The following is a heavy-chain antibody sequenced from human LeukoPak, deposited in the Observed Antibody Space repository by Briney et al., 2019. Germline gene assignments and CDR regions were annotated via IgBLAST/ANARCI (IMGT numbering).Heavy chain of an antibody. CDR1: GGSISSGGYY. D-gene: IGHD3-22*01. CDR2: ISYSGST. Sequence: PSETLSLTCTVSGGSISSGGYYWSWIRQPPGKGLEWIGTISYSGSTFYNPSLKSRLTISVDTSKNQFSLKLSSVTAADMAVYYCALSSGYYYGFNYWGQGTLVTVSS. V-gene: IGHV4-39*01. CDR3: ALSSGYYYGFNY. J-gene: IGHJ4*02.